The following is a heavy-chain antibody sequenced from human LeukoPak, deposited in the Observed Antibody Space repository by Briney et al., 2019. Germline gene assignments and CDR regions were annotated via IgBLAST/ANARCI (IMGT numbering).Heavy chain of an antibody. CDR3: VRVDWGSFAFVI. CDR2: ISSSGITI. V-gene: IGHV3-48*02. J-gene: IGHJ3*02. Sequence: AESLTLSCEASGFTFSSYCVSWVRQAPGKGPQWVSYISSSGITIYHADSVKGRFTISRDNAKNSLFLQMSSLRDEHTAVYYCVRVDWGSFAFVIWGEGTMVTVSS. CDR1: GFTFSSYC. D-gene: IGHD7-27*01.